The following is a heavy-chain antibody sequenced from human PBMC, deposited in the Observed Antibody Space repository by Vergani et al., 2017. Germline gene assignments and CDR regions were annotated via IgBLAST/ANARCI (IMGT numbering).Heavy chain of an antibody. Sequence: EVQLVQSGAEVKKPGESLTISCKGSGYSFTSYWIGWVRQMPGKGLEWMGIIYPGDSDTRYSPSFQGQVTISDDKSISTAYLQRSSLKASDTAMYYCARRADSSGYYKDTALCSFDYWGQGTLVTVSS. J-gene: IGHJ4*02. V-gene: IGHV5-51*01. CDR3: ARRADSSGYYKDTALCSFDY. CDR2: IYPGDSDT. D-gene: IGHD3-22*01. CDR1: GYSFTSYW.